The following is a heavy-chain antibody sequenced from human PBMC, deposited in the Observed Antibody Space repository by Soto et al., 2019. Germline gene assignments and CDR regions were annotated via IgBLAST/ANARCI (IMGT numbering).Heavy chain of an antibody. J-gene: IGHJ4*02. CDR2: IDYSGDT. Sequence: QLQLQESGPRLVKPSETLSLTCSVSGGSISSKGFYCGWIRQAPGKGLEWLGSIDYSGDTYYNPFLKSRVTISVGTSKNEFSLKVSSVTASDTAVYYCARHYCTGGPCYFDYWGQGTLVTVTS. D-gene: IGHD2-8*02. CDR1: GGSISSKGFY. V-gene: IGHV4-39*01. CDR3: ARHYCTGGPCYFDY.